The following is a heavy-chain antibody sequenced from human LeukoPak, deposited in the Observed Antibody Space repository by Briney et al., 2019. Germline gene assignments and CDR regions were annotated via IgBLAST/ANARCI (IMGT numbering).Heavy chain of an antibody. J-gene: IGHJ4*02. CDR2: ISSSGSTI. D-gene: IGHD1-26*01. Sequence: GGSLRLSCAASGFTFSDYYMSWIRQAPWKGLEWVSYISSSGSTIYYADSVKGRFTISRDNAKNSLCLQMNSLRAEDTAVYYCARVSIGWELPYYFDYWGQGTLVTVSS. CDR1: GFTFSDYY. CDR3: ARVSIGWELPYYFDY. V-gene: IGHV3-11*01.